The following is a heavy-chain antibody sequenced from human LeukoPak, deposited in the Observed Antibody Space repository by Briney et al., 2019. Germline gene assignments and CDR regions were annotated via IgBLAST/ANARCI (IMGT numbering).Heavy chain of an antibody. J-gene: IGHJ4*02. CDR2: IHYSGST. CDR3: ARGIAAAGTYRTYYFDY. V-gene: IGHV4-59*11. CDR1: GGSISSHY. D-gene: IGHD6-13*01. Sequence: SETLSLTCTVSGGSISSHYWSWIRQPPGKGLEWIGYIHYSGSTNYNPSLKSRVTISVDTSKNQFSLKLSSVTAADTAVYYCARGIAAAGTYRTYYFDYWGQGTLVTVSS.